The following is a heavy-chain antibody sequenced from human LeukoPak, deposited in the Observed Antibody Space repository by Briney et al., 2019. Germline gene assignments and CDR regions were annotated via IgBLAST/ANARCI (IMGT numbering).Heavy chain of an antibody. D-gene: IGHD2-2*01. J-gene: IGHJ5*02. V-gene: IGHV4-38-2*02. CDR3: ARGLVVPAAS. CDR2: IYHSGST. CDR1: SYSISSDYY. Sequence: PSETLSLTCTVSSYSISSDYYWGWIRQPPGKGLEWIGSIYHSGSTNYNPSLKSRVTISVDTSKNQFSLKLSSVTAADTAVYYCARGLVVPAASWGQGTLVTVSS.